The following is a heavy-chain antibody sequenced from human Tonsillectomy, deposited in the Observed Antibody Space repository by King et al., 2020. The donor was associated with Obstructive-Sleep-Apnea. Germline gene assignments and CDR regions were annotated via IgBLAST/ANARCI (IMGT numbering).Heavy chain of an antibody. CDR1: GGSISSYY. D-gene: IGHD7-27*01. CDR3: ARTPPGDRDY. Sequence: LQLQESGPGLVKPSETLSLTCTVSGGSISSYYWSWIRQPPGKGLEWIGYIYYSGSTNYNPSLKSRVTISVDTSKNQFSLKLSSVTAADTAVYYCARTPPGDRDYWGQGTLVTVSS. J-gene: IGHJ4*02. CDR2: IYYSGST. V-gene: IGHV4-59*08.